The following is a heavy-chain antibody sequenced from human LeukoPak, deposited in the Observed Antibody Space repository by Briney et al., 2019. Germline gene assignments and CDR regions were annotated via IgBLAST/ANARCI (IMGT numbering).Heavy chain of an antibody. J-gene: IGHJ4*02. Sequence: ASVKVSCKASEDSFTGYYIHWVRQAPGQGPEGMGWINPHNGGAKYADRLQGRVTMTRDRSIGTAYMELSRLRSDDTAVYYCARGGAGSAYYGWDFFRFDYWGQGTLVTVSS. CDR3: ARGGAGSAYYGWDFFRFDY. CDR1: EDSFTGYY. V-gene: IGHV1-2*02. CDR2: INPHNGGA. D-gene: IGHD4-17*01.